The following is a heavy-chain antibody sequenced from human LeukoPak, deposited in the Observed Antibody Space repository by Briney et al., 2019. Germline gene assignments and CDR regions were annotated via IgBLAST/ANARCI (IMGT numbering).Heavy chain of an antibody. J-gene: IGHJ5*02. CDR3: ARSGVYYDSSGPNWFDP. CDR1: GGTFSSYA. D-gene: IGHD3-22*01. CDR2: IIPIFGTA. Sequence: SVKVSCKASGGTFSSYAISWVRQAPGQGLEWMGGIIPIFGTANYAQKFQGRVTITTDESTSTAYMELSSLRSEDTAVYYCARSGVYYDSSGPNWFDPWGQGTLVTVSS. V-gene: IGHV1-69*05.